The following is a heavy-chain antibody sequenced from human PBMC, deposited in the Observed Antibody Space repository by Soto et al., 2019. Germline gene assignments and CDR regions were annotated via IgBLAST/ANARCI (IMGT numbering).Heavy chain of an antibody. CDR3: AKVSGMITFGGAVVGYYYGMDV. Sequence: GGSLRLSCAASGFTFSSYAMSWVRQAPGKGLEWVSAISGSGGSTYYADSVKGRFTISRDNSKNTLYLQMNSLRAEDTAVYYCAKVSGMITFGGAVVGYYYGMDVWAKGPRSPSP. D-gene: IGHD3-16*01. CDR1: GFTFSSYA. CDR2: ISGSGGST. J-gene: IGHJ6*02. V-gene: IGHV3-23*01.